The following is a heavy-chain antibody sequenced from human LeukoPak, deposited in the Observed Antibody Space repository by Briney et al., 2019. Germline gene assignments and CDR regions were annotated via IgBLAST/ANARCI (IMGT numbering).Heavy chain of an antibody. D-gene: IGHD5-24*01. CDR1: GITLSDFW. J-gene: IGHJ4*02. CDR3: TRRSTI. V-gene: IGHV3-15*01. Sequence: GGSLRLSRAASGITLSDFWFSWVRQAPGKGLEWVARIKAKIHGETIDYAAPVRGRFIISRDDSRNTVYLQMNSLKFEDTAMYYCTRRSTIWGRGTRVTVSS. CDR2: IKAKIHGETI.